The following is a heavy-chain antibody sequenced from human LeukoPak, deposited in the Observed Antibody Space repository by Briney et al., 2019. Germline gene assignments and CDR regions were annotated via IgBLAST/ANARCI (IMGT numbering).Heavy chain of an antibody. V-gene: IGHV3-23*01. Sequence: GGSLRLSCAASGFSFSNYAMSWVRQVPGKGLEWVSAISGRDDSTYYADSVNGRFTISRDTSKNTLYLQMNSLRAEDTAVYYCAKWGDYDVLTGYSDSDYWGQGTLVTVSS. J-gene: IGHJ4*02. D-gene: IGHD3-9*01. CDR1: GFSFSNYA. CDR2: ISGRDDST. CDR3: AKWGDYDVLTGYSDSDY.